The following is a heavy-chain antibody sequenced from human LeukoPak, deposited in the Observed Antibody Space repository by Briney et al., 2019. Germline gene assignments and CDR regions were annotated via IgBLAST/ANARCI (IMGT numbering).Heavy chain of an antibody. CDR1: GFTFSSYW. CDR3: ARDTPYYDYVWGSYRGDY. J-gene: IGHJ4*02. D-gene: IGHD3-16*02. V-gene: IGHV3-7*01. Sequence: PGGSLRLSCAASGFTFSSYWMSWVRQAPGKGLEWVANIKQDGSEKYYVDSVKGRFTISRDNAKNSLYLQMNSLRAEDTAVYYCARDTPYYDYVWGSYRGDYWGQGTLVTVSS. CDR2: IKQDGSEK.